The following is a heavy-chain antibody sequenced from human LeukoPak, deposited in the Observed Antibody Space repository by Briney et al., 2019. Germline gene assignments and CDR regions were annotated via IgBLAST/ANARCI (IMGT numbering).Heavy chain of an antibody. CDR2: ISSSSSYI. J-gene: IGHJ4*02. CDR1: GFTFSGYS. Sequence: GGSLRLSCAASGFTFSGYSMNWVRQAPGKGLEWVSSISSSSSYIYYADSVKGRFTISRDNAKNSLYLQMNSLRAEDTAVFHCARHWNWGWDFWGQGTLVIVSS. CDR3: ARHWNWGWDF. D-gene: IGHD7-27*01. V-gene: IGHV3-21*01.